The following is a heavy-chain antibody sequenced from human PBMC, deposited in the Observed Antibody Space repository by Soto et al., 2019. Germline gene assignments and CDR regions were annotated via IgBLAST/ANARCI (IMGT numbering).Heavy chain of an antibody. CDR3: ARDDEYSGNGMDV. J-gene: IGHJ6*02. CDR2: ILNDGSNR. CDR1: EFTFSNYG. D-gene: IGHD3-10*01. Sequence: QVQLVESGGGVVQPGRSLRLSCAASEFTFSNYGMHWVHQAPGKGLEWVAVILNDGSNRYQADSVKDRFTISRDNSKNTLYLQMNSLRAEDTAVYYCARDDEYSGNGMDVWGQGTTVTVS. V-gene: IGHV3-33*01.